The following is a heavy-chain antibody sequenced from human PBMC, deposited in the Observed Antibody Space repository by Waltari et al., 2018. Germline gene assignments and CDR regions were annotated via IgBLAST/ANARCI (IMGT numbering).Heavy chain of an antibody. J-gene: IGHJ4*02. CDR2: INQSGST. Sequence: QVRLQQWGAGLVKPSETLSLTSPVQGGSLRDHYWSWTRQPPGKGLEWIGEINQSGSTKYNPSLKSRVTISVDRSKNQFSLNLRSVTAADTTVYYCASSSDAGDYWGQGTLVTVSS. CDR1: GGSLRDHY. CDR3: ASSSDAGDY. D-gene: IGHD6-13*01. V-gene: IGHV4-34*01.